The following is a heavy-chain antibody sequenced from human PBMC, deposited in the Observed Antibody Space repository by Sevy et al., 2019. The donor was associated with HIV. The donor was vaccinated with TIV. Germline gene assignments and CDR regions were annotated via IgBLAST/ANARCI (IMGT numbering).Heavy chain of an antibody. D-gene: IGHD3-16*01. CDR3: ARRAFLGGYFDS. J-gene: IGHJ4*03. CDR2: IYYSGNT. CDR1: SGSIGNYY. Sequence: SETLSLTCSVSSGSIGNYYWYWIRQPPGRGLEWLGLIYYSGNTNYNPSLKSRVTMLIDTSKNQFSLRLSSLTAADTAVYYCARRAFLGGYFDSWGQGILVTVSS. V-gene: IGHV4-59*08.